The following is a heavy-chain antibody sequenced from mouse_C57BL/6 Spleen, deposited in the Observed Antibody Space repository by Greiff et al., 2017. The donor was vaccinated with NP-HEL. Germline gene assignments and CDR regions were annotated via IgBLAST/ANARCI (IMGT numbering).Heavy chain of an antibody. CDR1: GYTFTSYW. Sequence: QVQLQQPGAELVMPGASVKLSCKASGYTFTSYWMHWVKQRPGQGLEWIGEIDPSDSYTNYNQKFKGKSTLTVDKSSSTAYMQLSSLTSDDSAVYYCARNYGYGPWFAYWGQGTLVTVSA. CDR2: IDPSDSYT. D-gene: IGHD2-2*01. J-gene: IGHJ3*01. V-gene: IGHV1-69*01. CDR3: ARNYGYGPWFAY.